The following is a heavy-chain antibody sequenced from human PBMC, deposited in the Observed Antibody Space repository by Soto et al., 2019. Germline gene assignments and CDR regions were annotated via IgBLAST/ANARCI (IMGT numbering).Heavy chain of an antibody. CDR2: VYHNGRT. J-gene: IGHJ5*02. D-gene: IGHD3-16*01. CDR1: GGSIENYY. Sequence: SETLSLTCNVSGGSIENYYWSWIRQAPGKGLEWIGYVYHNGRTSYNPSLKRRVSISVDRSKNQFSLNLGSVPAADTAVYYCAREYRLSESGGIWFHLWGQGTLVTVSS. CDR3: AREYRLSESGGIWFHL. V-gene: IGHV4-59*01.